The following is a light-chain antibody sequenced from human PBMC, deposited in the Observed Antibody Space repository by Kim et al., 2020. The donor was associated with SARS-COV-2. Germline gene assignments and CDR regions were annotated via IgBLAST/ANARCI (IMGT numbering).Light chain of an antibody. Sequence: GSVGDRVTITCRASQSISSWLAWYQQKPGKAPKVLIYKASILESGVPSRFSGSGSGTEFTLTISSLQPDDFAAYYCQQYHSNPLTFGGGTKVEIK. CDR3: QQYHSNPLT. J-gene: IGKJ4*01. CDR1: QSISSW. CDR2: KAS. V-gene: IGKV1-5*03.